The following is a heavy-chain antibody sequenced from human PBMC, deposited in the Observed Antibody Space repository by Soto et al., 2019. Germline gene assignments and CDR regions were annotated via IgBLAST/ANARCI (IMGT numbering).Heavy chain of an antibody. CDR3: ARDPRRIAARHLYYGMDV. D-gene: IGHD6-6*01. CDR2: IYYSGST. V-gene: IGHV4-31*03. CDR1: GGSISSGGYY. Sequence: SETLSLTCTVSGGSISSGGYYWSWIRQHPGKGLEWIGYIYYSGSTYYNPSLKSRVTISVDTSKNQFSLKLSSVTAADTAVYYCARDPRRIAARHLYYGMDVWGQGTTVTVSS. J-gene: IGHJ6*02.